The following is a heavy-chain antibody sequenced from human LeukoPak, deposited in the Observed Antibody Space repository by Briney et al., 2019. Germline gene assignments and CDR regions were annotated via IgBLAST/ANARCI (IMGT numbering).Heavy chain of an antibody. J-gene: IGHJ4*02. CDR1: GGSISSSSYY. V-gene: IGHV4-39*01. CDR2: IYYSGST. D-gene: IGHD3-10*01. CDR3: ARLGGSGSDSWGSFDY. Sequence: PSETLSLTCTVSGGSISSSSYYWGWIRQPPGKGLEWIGSIYYSGSTCYNPSLKSRVTISVDTSKNQFSLKLSSVTAADTAVYYCARLGGSGSDSWGSFDYWGQGTLVTVSS.